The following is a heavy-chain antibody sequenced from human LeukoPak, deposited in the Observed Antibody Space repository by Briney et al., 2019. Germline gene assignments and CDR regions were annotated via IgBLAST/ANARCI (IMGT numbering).Heavy chain of an antibody. J-gene: IGHJ4*02. V-gene: IGHV4-59*01. D-gene: IGHD3-10*01. CDR1: GGSISSYH. Sequence: SETLSLTCTVSGGSISSYHWSWIRQPPGKGLEWIGYIYYSGSTNYNPSLKSRVTISVDTSKNQFSLKLSSVTAADTAVYYCASLYGSGTMVDYWGQGTLVTVSS. CDR2: IYYSGST. CDR3: ASLYGSGTMVDY.